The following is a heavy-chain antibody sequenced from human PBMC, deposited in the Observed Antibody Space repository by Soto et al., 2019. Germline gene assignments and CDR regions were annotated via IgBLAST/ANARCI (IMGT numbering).Heavy chain of an antibody. CDR3: ARGGHIAVVTASFDY. D-gene: IGHD2-21*02. J-gene: IGHJ4*02. V-gene: IGHV1-46*03. Sequence: ASVKVSCKASGGTFSSYAISCVRQAPGQALEWMGVIHPSGGGTTYAQKFLGRVTVTRDTSTTTVFMELSSLRSDDTAVYYCARGGHIAVVTASFDYWGQGTLVTVSS. CDR2: IHPSGGGT. CDR1: GGTFSSYA.